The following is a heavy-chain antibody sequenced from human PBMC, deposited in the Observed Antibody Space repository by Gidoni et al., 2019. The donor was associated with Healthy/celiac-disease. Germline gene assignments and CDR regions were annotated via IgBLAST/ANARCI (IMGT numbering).Heavy chain of an antibody. J-gene: IGHJ4*02. Sequence: VQLVEPGGGLVQPGGSLRLSCAAAGFTFSSYWMSWVCQAPGKGLEWVAKIKQDGSEKYYVDSVKGRYTISRDNAKNSLYLQMDGLRAEDTAVYYCARDLAYSSAYWGQGTLVTVSS. CDR2: IKQDGSEK. D-gene: IGHD6-19*01. CDR3: ARDLAYSSAY. CDR1: GFTFSSYW. V-gene: IGHV3-7*03.